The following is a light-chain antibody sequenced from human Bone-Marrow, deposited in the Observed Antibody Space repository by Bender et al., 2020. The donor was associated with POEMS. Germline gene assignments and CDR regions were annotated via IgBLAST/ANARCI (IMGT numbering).Light chain of an antibody. V-gene: IGLV3-21*01. CDR3: QVWDSGAGAYV. Sequence: SYVLTQPPSVSLAPGTTARITCGGDNIRGTSVHWYQRKPGQAPVLVIYYDRDRPSGIPERFSGAYSGNTATLTISGVEAGDEADYCCQVWDSGAGAYVFGTGTKVTVL. CDR1: NIRGTS. J-gene: IGLJ1*01. CDR2: YDR.